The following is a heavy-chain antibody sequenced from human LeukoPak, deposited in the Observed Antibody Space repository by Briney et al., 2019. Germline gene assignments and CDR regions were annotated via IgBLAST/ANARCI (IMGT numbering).Heavy chain of an antibody. J-gene: IGHJ4*02. V-gene: IGHV3-21*01. CDR3: ARLRGSGSYYGLGY. CDR2: ISSSSSYI. Sequence: GGSLRLSCAASGFTFSSYSMNWVRQAPGKGLEWVSSISSSSSYIYYADSVKGRFTISRDNAKNSLYLQMNSLRAEDTAAYYCARLRGSGSYYGLGYWGQGTLVTVSS. CDR1: GFTFSSYS. D-gene: IGHD1-26*01.